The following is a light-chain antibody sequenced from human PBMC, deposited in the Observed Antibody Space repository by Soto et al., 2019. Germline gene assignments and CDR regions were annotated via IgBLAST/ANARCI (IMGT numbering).Light chain of an antibody. Sequence: DIQMTQSPSTLSLSVGDRVTITCRASQSIGRRLAWYQQNPGKAPNHLIYEASSLESAVPSRFSGSGSGTEFTLTISSLRPDDLATYYCQQYRDYAITFGQGTRLEIK. CDR1: QSIGRR. CDR2: EAS. CDR3: QQYRDYAIT. J-gene: IGKJ5*01. V-gene: IGKV1-5*03.